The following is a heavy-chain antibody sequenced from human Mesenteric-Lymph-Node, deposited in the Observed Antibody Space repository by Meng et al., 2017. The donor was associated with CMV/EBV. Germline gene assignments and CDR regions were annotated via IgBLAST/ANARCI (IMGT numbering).Heavy chain of an antibody. CDR2: ISTYDGNI. J-gene: IGHJ4*02. Sequence: KASGYTFTSYGSSWVRQAPGQGLEWIGWISTYDGNINCAQKLQGRVTMTTDTSTSTAYMELRSLRSDDTAVYYCARDYKSYSGYDFDYWGQGTLVTVSS. D-gene: IGHD5-12*01. CDR3: ARDYKSYSGYDFDY. CDR1: GYTFTSYG. V-gene: IGHV1-18*01.